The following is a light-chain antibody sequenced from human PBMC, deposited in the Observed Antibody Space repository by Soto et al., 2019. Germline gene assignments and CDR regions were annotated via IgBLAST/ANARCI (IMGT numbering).Light chain of an antibody. CDR1: QSVSNNY. V-gene: IGKV3-20*01. CDR3: QQYGSSPRT. CDR2: VTS. Sequence: IVLTQSPGTLSLSPGERATLSCRASQSVSNNYLAWFQQKPGQAPRLLIYVTSSRATGIPDRFSGSGSGTDFTLTISRLEPEDFALYYCQQYGSSPRTFGQGTKVEIK. J-gene: IGKJ1*01.